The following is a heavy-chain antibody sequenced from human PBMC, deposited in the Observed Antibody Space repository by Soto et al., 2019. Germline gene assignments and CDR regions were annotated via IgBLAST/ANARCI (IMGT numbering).Heavy chain of an antibody. CDR1: GFTFSSYE. CDR3: ASDDWNDVTFDY. D-gene: IGHD1-1*01. V-gene: IGHV3-48*03. J-gene: IGHJ4*02. CDR2: ISSSGSTI. Sequence: GGSLRLSCAASGFTFSSYEMNWVRQAPGKGLEWVSYISSSGSTIYYADSVKGRFTISRDNAKNSLYLQMNSLRAEDTAVYYCASDDWNDVTFDYWGQGTLVTVSS.